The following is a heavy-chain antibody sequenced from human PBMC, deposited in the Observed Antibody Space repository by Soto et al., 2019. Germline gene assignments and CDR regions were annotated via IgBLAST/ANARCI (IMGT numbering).Heavy chain of an antibody. J-gene: IGHJ4*02. CDR1: AFTFSGYN. CDR3: ATAPSFYSY. D-gene: IGHD2-21*01. Sequence: GGSLRLSCAASAFTFSGYNMNWVRQAPGKGLEWVSYISSSSSTVYYADSVKGRFTISRDNAKNSLFLQMNSLRDEDTAVYYCATAPSFYSYWGQGTLVTVSS. CDR2: ISSSSSTV. V-gene: IGHV3-48*02.